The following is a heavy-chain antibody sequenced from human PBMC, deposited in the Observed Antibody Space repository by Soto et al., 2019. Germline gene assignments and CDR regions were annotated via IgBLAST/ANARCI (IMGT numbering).Heavy chain of an antibody. Sequence: QVQLVQSGAEVKKPGASVKVSCKASGYTFTSYGISWVRQAPGQGLEWMGWISAYNGNTNYAQKLQGRVTMTTDTSTSEAYLELRSLRSDDTAVYYCARDGGGNDFWSGYYYYGMDVWGQGTTVTVSS. CDR3: ARDGGGNDFWSGYYYYGMDV. J-gene: IGHJ6*02. CDR1: GYTFTSYG. V-gene: IGHV1-18*01. CDR2: ISAYNGNT. D-gene: IGHD3-3*01.